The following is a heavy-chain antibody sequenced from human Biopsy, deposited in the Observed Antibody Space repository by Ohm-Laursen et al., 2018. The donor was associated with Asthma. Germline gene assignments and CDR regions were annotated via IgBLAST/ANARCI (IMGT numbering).Heavy chain of an antibody. CDR2: ISYDGSNK. J-gene: IGHJ4*02. D-gene: IGHD7-27*01. Sequence: SLRLSCSASGFTFSSYGMHWVRQAPGKGLEWVAVISYDGSNKYYADSVKGRFTISRDNSKNTLYLQMNSLRAEDTTVYYCARHWDWGSFFDYWGQGTPVTVSS. CDR3: ARHWDWGSFFDY. V-gene: IGHV3-30*03. CDR1: GFTFSSYG.